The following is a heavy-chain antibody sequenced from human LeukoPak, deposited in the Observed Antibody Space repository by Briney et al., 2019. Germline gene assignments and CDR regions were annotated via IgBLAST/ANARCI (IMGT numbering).Heavy chain of an antibody. J-gene: IGHJ6*02. V-gene: IGHV3-7*01. D-gene: IGHD6-19*01. CDR2: IKQDGSEK. CDR1: GFTFSSYW. Sequence: GGSLRLSCAASGFTFSSYWMSWVRQAPGKGLEWVANIKQDGSEKYYVDSVKGRFTISRDNAKNSLYLQMNSLRAEDTAVYYCVIEGYSSGWITRICYYYYGMDVWGQGTTVTV. CDR3: VIEGYSSGWITRICYYYYGMDV.